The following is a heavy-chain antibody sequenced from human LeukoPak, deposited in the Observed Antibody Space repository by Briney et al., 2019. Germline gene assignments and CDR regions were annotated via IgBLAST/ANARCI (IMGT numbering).Heavy chain of an antibody. V-gene: IGHV4-59*01. CDR1: GGSISSYY. J-gene: IGHJ4*02. CDR3: ARGDSSGRDY. D-gene: IGHD3-22*01. CDR2: IYYSGST. Sequence: SETLSLTCTVSGGSISSYYWSWIRQPPGKGLEWIGYIYYSGSTNYNPSLKSRVTISVDTSKNQFSLKLSSVTAADTAVYYCARGDSSGRDYWGQGTLVTVSS.